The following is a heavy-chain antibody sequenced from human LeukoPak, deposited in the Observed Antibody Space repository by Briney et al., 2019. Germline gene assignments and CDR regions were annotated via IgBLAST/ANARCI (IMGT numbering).Heavy chain of an antibody. CDR2: ISSSGSTI. D-gene: IGHD4-17*01. Sequence: GGSLRLSCAASGFTFSSYEMNWVRQVPGKGLEWVSYISSSGSTIYYADSVKGRFTISRDNAKNSLYLQMNSLRAEDTAVYYCARDNGDYSFDYWGQGTLVTVSS. CDR1: GFTFSSYE. V-gene: IGHV3-48*03. J-gene: IGHJ4*02. CDR3: ARDNGDYSFDY.